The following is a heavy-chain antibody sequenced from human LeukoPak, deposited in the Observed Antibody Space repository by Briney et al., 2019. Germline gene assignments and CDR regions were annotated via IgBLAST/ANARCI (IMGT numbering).Heavy chain of an antibody. CDR2: INHSGST. J-gene: IGHJ5*02. CDR3: ARLKGYSGYDWFDP. V-gene: IGHV4-34*01. Sequence: SETLSLTCAVYGGSFSGYYWSWIRQPPGKGLEWIGEINHSGSTNYNPSLKSRVTISVDTSKNQFSLKLSSVTAADTAVYYCARLKGYSGYDWFDPWGQGTLVTVSS. D-gene: IGHD5-12*01. CDR1: GGSFSGYY.